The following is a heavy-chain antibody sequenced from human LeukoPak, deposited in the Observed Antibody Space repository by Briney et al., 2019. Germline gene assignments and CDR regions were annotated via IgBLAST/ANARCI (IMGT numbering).Heavy chain of an antibody. CDR2: IYYSGST. Sequence: SETLSLTCTVSGGSISSSSYYWGWIRQPPGKGLEWIGSIYYSGSTNYNPSLKSRVTISVDTSKNQFSLKLSSVTAADTAVYYCARARYYSDSSGYSYYFDYWGQGTLVTVSS. CDR3: ARARYYSDSSGYSYYFDY. J-gene: IGHJ4*02. CDR1: GGSISSSSYY. V-gene: IGHV4-39*07. D-gene: IGHD3-22*01.